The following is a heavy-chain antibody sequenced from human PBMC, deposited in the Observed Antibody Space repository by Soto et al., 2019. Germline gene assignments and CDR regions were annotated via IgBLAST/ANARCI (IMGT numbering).Heavy chain of an antibody. CDR1: GFSLGTSGVG. Sequence: QITLKESGPTLVKPTQTLTLTCTFSGFSLGTSGVGVGWIRQPPGKALEWLAFLYWDDDKRYSPSLKSRLTITKDTSKNQVLLTMTNMDPVDTATYYCARTSVNWGSRGPVDYWGQGTLVTVAS. CDR3: ARTSVNWGSRGPVDY. CDR2: LYWDDDK. V-gene: IGHV2-5*02. J-gene: IGHJ4*02. D-gene: IGHD7-27*01.